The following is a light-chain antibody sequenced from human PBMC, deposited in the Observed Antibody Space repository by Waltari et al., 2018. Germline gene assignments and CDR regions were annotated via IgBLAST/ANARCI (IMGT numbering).Light chain of an antibody. J-gene: IGKJ1*01. Sequence: SPGERATLYCRASQSIGTYLAWYQQKSGQAPRLLIYDTSNRATGVPARFSGSGSGTDFTLTISSLEREDFAVYYCQQRSNWPGTFGQGTKVEIK. CDR3: QQRSNWPGT. V-gene: IGKV3-11*01. CDR2: DTS. CDR1: QSIGTY.